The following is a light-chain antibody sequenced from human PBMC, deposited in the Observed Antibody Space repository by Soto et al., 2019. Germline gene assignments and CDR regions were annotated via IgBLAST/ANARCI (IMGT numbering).Light chain of an antibody. Sequence: QAVVTQPPSASGTPGQRVTISCSGTYSNIGDNTVNWYQQVPGTAPKLLIYSDDQRPSGVPDRFSGSRSGSSASLAISGLQSDDEADYYCSAWDDSLNGVIFGVGTKLTVL. CDR1: YSNIGDNT. V-gene: IGLV1-44*01. CDR3: SAWDDSLNGVI. J-gene: IGLJ2*01. CDR2: SDD.